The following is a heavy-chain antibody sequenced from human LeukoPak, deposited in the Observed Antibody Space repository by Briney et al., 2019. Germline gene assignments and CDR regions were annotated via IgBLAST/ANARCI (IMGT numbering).Heavy chain of an antibody. CDR2: ISHSGGT. Sequence: SETLSLTCAAYGASFSGHYWSWIRQPPGKGLEWIGEISHSGGTRYTPSIKSRVTMSIDTSKNQFYLKVTSVTAADTAVYYCARDANGIWPIDPWGQGILVTVSS. V-gene: IGHV4-34*10. CDR3: ARDANGIWPIDP. CDR1: GASFSGHY. J-gene: IGHJ5*02. D-gene: IGHD1-1*01.